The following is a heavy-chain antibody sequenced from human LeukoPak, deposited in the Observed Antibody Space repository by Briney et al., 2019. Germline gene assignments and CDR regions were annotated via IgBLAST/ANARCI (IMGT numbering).Heavy chain of an antibody. CDR2: MYMSGTT. CDR1: GGSISNYY. Sequence: PSETLSLTCTVSGGSISNYYLTRIRQPAGKGLEWIGRMYMSGTTNYNPSLRSRVTMSIDTSKNQFSLRLSSVTAADTAIYYCAGENYYDSSGYSEGLNVWGQGTTVIVSS. CDR3: AGENYYDSSGYSEGLNV. J-gene: IGHJ6*02. V-gene: IGHV4-4*07. D-gene: IGHD3-22*01.